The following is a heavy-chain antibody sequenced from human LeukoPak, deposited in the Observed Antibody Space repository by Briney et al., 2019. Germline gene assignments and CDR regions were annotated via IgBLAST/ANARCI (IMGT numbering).Heavy chain of an antibody. V-gene: IGHV3-30*18. J-gene: IGHJ6*03. CDR3: AKAPTDYYYYMDV. CDR1: GFTFSSYG. CDR2: ISYDGSNK. Sequence: PGGSLRLSCAASGFTFSSYGMHWVRQAPGKGLEWVAVISYDGSNKYYADSVKGRFTISRDNSKNTLYLQMNSLRAEDTAVYYCAKAPTDYYYYMDVWGKGTTVTISS.